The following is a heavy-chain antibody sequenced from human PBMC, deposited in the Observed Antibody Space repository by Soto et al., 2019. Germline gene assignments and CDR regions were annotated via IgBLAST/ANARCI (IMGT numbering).Heavy chain of an antibody. J-gene: IGHJ3*02. CDR3: ARGAGYYDSSGYYYRAFDI. Sequence: SVKVSCPASGGTFSSYAISWVPPAPGQGLEWMGGIIPIFATANYAQKFQGRGTITADESTSTAYMELSSLRSEDTAVYYCARGAGYYDSSGYYYRAFDIWGQ. D-gene: IGHD3-22*01. CDR1: GGTFSSYA. CDR2: IIPIFATA. V-gene: IGHV1-69*13.